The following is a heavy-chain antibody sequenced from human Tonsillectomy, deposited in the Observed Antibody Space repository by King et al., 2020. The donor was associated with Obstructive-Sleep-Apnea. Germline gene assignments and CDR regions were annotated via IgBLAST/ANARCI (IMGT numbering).Heavy chain of an antibody. Sequence: VQLQQWGAGLLKPSETLSLTCAVFGESFSDYYWSWIRQPPGKGLEWIGEINHSGSTNYNPSLKCRVTISVDTSKNQFSLKLNSVTAADTAVYYCARGSGAAAVNWFDPWAREPWSPSPQ. CDR2: INHSGST. CDR1: GESFSDYY. D-gene: IGHD6-13*01. V-gene: IGHV4-34*01. J-gene: IGHJ5*02. CDR3: ARGSGAAAVNWFDP.